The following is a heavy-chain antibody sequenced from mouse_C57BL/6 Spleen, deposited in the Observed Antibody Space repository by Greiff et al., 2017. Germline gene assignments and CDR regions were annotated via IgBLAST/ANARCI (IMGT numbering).Heavy chain of an antibody. CDR1: GFTFSSYA. Sequence: DVKLVESGGGLVKPGGSLKLSCAASGFTFSSYAMSWVRQTPEKRLEWVATISDGGSYTYYPDNVKGRFTISRDNAKNNLYLLMSHLKSEDTAMYYCARVYYGRSSYFDYWGQGTSLTVSS. D-gene: IGHD1-1*01. CDR3: ARVYYGRSSYFDY. J-gene: IGHJ2*02. V-gene: IGHV5-4*03. CDR2: ISDGGSYT.